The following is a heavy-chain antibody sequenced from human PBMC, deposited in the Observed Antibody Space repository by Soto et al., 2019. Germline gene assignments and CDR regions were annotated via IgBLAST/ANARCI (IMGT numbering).Heavy chain of an antibody. Sequence: ASVKVSCKASGATFSSFAFGWVRQAPGQGLEWMGVIIPIFDTINYAQKFQGRVTITADESTRTAYMELSSLTSEDTAVYYCASPLKWSGYYIAFDYWGQGTLVTSPQ. V-gene: IGHV1-69*13. CDR1: GATFSSFA. CDR3: ASPLKWSGYYIAFDY. CDR2: IIPIFDTI. D-gene: IGHD3-3*01. J-gene: IGHJ4*02.